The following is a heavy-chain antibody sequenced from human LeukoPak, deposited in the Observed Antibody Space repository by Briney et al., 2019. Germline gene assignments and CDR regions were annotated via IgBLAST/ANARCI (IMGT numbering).Heavy chain of an antibody. V-gene: IGHV3-21*01. CDR3: AKDRFGANWFDP. D-gene: IGHD3-10*01. CDR1: GFTFSSYS. Sequence: GGSLRLSCAASGFTFSSYSMNWVRQAPGKGLEWVSSISSSSSYIYYADSVKGRFTISRDNAKNSLYLQMNSLRAEDTAVYYCAKDRFGANWFDPWGQGTLVTVSS. J-gene: IGHJ5*02. CDR2: ISSSSSYI.